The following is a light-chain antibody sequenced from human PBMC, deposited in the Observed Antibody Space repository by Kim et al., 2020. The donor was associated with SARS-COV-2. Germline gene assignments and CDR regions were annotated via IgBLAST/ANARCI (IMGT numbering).Light chain of an antibody. Sequence: DIVMTQSPDSLAVSLGERATINCKSSQSVLYSSNNKNYLAWYQQKPGQPPKLLIYWASTRESGVPDRFSGSGSGTDFTFTISSLQAEDVAVYYCQQYYSTPIAFGQGTRLEI. V-gene: IGKV4-1*01. CDR1: QSVLYSSNNKNY. J-gene: IGKJ5*01. CDR2: WAS. CDR3: QQYYSTPIA.